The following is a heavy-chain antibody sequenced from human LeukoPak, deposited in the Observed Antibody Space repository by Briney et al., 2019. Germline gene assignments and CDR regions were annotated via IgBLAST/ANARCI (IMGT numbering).Heavy chain of an antibody. CDR3: ARGDEQGYCSGGSCFPFDY. CDR2: INHSGGT. J-gene: IGHJ4*02. V-gene: IGHV4-34*01. D-gene: IGHD2-15*01. Sequence: SETLSLTCAVYGGSFSGYYWSWIRQPPGKGLDWIGEINHSGGTNYNPSLKSRVTISVDTSKNQFSLKLSSVTAADTAVYYCARGDEQGYCSGGSCFPFDYWGQGTLVTVSS. CDR1: GGSFSGYY.